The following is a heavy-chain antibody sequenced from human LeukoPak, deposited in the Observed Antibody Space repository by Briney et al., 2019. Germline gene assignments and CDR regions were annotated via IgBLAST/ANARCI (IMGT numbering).Heavy chain of an antibody. V-gene: IGHV4-39*01. CDR3: ARLDYYGSGSYYNNDYYYMDV. J-gene: IGHJ6*03. CDR1: GGSISSSSYY. Sequence: PSETLSLTCTVSGGSISSSSYYWGWIRQPPGKGLEWIGSIYYSGSTYYNPSLKSRVTISVDTSKNQFSLKLSSVTAADTAVYYCARLDYYGSGSYYNNDYYYMDVWGKGTTVTISS. CDR2: IYYSGST. D-gene: IGHD3-10*01.